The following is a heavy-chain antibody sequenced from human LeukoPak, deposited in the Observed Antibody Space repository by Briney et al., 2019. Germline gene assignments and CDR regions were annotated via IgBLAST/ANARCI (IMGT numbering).Heavy chain of an antibody. CDR3: ARTPRRGYSYGYYFDY. V-gene: IGHV4-30-4*01. CDR1: GGSISSGDYY. J-gene: IGHJ4*02. CDR2: IYYSGST. Sequence: SETLSLTRTVSGGSISSGDYYWSWIRQPPGKGLEWIGYIYYSGSTYYSPSLKSRVTISVDTSKNQFSLKLSSVTAADTAVYYCARTPRRGYSYGYYFDYWGQGTLVTVSS. D-gene: IGHD5-18*01.